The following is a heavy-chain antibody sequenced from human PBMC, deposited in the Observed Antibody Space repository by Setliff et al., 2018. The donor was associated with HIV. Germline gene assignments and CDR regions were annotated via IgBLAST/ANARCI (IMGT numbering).Heavy chain of an antibody. J-gene: IGHJ3*02. CDR1: GYSFTSYW. CDR2: IYPGDSDT. D-gene: IGHD6-13*01. CDR3: ARRIAAAGNAFDI. Sequence: GESLKISCKGSGYSFTSYWIGWVRQMPGKGLEWMGIIYPGDSDTKYSPSFQGQVTISADKSISTAYLQWSSLKASDAAMYYCARRIAAAGNAFDIWGQGTMVTVSS. V-gene: IGHV5-51*01.